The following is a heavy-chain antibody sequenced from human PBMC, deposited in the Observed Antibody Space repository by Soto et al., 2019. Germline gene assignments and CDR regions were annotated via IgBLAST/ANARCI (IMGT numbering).Heavy chain of an antibody. V-gene: IGHV4-34*01. CDR2: INHSGST. CDR3: ARDGYCSGGSCYSTYYFDY. D-gene: IGHD2-15*01. Sequence: TLSLTCAVYGGSFSGYYWSWIRQPPGKGLEWIGEINHSGSTNYNPSLKSRVTISVDTSKNQFSLKLSSVTAADTAVYYCARDGYCSGGSCYSTYYFDYWGQGTLVPVS. J-gene: IGHJ4*02. CDR1: GGSFSGYY.